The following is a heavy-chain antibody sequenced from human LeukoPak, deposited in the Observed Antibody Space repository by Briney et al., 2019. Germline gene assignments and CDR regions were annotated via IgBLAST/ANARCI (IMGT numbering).Heavy chain of an antibody. CDR3: ASKDTSGWYEEA. CDR1: GYSFTTYY. D-gene: IGHD6-19*01. V-gene: IGHV1-46*01. CDR2: INPSGGST. J-gene: IGHJ5*02. Sequence: GASVKVSCNASGYSFTTYYMHWVRQAPGQGLEWMGVINPSGGSTSYAQKFQDRITMTRDTSTSTVYVELSSLRSEDTAVYYCASKDTSGWYEEAWGQGTLVTVSS.